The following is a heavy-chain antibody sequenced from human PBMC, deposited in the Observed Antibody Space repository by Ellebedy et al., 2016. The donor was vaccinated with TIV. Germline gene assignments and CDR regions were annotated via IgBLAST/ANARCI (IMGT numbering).Heavy chain of an antibody. CDR3: AIGGRGFSGYDPWGLDY. CDR1: GGTFSSYA. CDR2: INPNSGGT. V-gene: IGHV1-2*02. Sequence: AASVQVSCKASGGTFSSYAISWVRQAPGQGLEWMGWINPNSGGTNYAQKSQGRVTMTRDTSISTAYMELSRLRSDDTAVYYCAIGGRGFSGYDPWGLDYWGQGTLVTVSS. J-gene: IGHJ4*02. D-gene: IGHD5-12*01.